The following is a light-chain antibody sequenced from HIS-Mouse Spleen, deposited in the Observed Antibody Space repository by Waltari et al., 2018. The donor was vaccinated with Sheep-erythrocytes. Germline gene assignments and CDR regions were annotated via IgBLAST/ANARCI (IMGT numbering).Light chain of an antibody. J-gene: IGKJ4*01. V-gene: IGKV1-5*03. CDR3: QQYNSYPLT. CDR2: KAS. CDR1: QSISSW. Sequence: DIQMTQSPSTLSASVGARVTITCRASQSISSWLAWYPQKPGKAPKLLIYKASSLESGVPSRFSGSGSGTEFTLTISSLQPDDFATYYCQQYNSYPLTFGGGTKVEIK.